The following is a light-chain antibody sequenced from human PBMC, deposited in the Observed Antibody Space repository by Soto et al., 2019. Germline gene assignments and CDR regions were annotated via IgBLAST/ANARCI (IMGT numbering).Light chain of an antibody. CDR3: MQCKRWPHT. Sequence: VLMTQSPLSLPVTLGQPASISCRSSESIVYSDENTYLNWFQQRPGQSPSRLIYKVSNRDSGVPDRFSGSGSGTDFTLKISRVETEDVGINYYMQCKRWPHTFGQGTKVEIK. V-gene: IGKV2-30*01. J-gene: IGKJ1*01. CDR1: ESIVYSDENTY. CDR2: KVS.